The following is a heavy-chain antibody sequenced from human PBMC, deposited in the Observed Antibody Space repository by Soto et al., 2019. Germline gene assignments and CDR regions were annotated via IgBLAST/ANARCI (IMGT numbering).Heavy chain of an antibody. CDR2: ISCGGST. CDR1: GGSIRDYY. D-gene: IGHD3-10*01. V-gene: IGHV4-4*07. CDR3: ARGPGGVGEFSLDY. Sequence: PSATLSLTCTVSGGSIRDYYWSWIRQPAGKGLEWIGRISCGGSTNDNPCLKSRVTIAVYTSKNQFSLKLTCVAAADTAVYWCARGPGGVGEFSLDYWGQGTLVTVSS. J-gene: IGHJ4*02.